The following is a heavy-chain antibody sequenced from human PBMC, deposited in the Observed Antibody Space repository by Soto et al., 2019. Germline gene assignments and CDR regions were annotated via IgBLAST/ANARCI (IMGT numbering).Heavy chain of an antibody. D-gene: IGHD5-12*01. Sequence: EVQLVESGGTLVQPGGSLRLSCAASGFTFSDHYMDWVRQPPGKGLEWVGRIRKRANSYTTEYAASVKGRFTISRDDSKSSPYLQMNSLKTEDTAVYYCARVVIVATSYYFDYWGQGTLVTVSS. CDR2: IRKRANSYTT. J-gene: IGHJ4*02. CDR1: GFTFSDHY. CDR3: ARVVIVATSYYFDY. V-gene: IGHV3-72*01.